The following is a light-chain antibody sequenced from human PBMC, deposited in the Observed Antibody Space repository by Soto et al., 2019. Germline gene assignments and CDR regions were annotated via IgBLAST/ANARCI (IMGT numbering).Light chain of an antibody. J-gene: IGLJ1*01. CDR1: SSNIGAGYD. Sequence: QSVLTQPPSVSGAPGQRVTISCTGSSSNIGAGYDVHWYQQHPGTAPKLLIYDNSNRPSGVPDRFSGSKSGTSASLAITGLQAEDEADDYCQSYDSSLSGFVFGTGTKVTVL. CDR3: QSYDSSLSGFV. CDR2: DNS. V-gene: IGLV1-40*01.